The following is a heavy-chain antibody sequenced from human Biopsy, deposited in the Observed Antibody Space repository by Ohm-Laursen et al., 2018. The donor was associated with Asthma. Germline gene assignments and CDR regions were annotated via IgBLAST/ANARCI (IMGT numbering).Heavy chain of an antibody. J-gene: IGHJ4*02. CDR1: GFTFSSYS. CDR3: VKDHSAGYYYFDD. CDR2: IATDGSNK. Sequence: SLRLSCAASGFTFSSYSMHGVRQAPGRGPEYVSFIATDGSNKFYADSVKGRFTVSRDNSKHTLYLHMTGLRADDTGVYYCVKDHSAGYYYFDDWGQGAQVTVSS. D-gene: IGHD2-21*01. V-gene: IGHV3-64D*08.